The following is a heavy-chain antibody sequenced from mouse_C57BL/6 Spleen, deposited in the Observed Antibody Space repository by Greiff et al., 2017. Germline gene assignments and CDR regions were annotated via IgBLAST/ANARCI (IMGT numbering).Heavy chain of an antibody. CDR1: GFTFSDYG. V-gene: IGHV5-17*01. J-gene: IGHJ1*03. D-gene: IGHD1-1*01. CDR3: ARFYYGSSHWYFDV. CDR2: ISSGSSTI. Sequence: EVMLVESGGGLVKPGGSLKLSCAASGFTFSDYGMHRVRQAPEKGLEWVAYISSGSSTIYYADTVKGRFTISRDNAKNTLFLQMTSLRSEDTAMYYCARFYYGSSHWYFDVWGTGTTVTVSS.